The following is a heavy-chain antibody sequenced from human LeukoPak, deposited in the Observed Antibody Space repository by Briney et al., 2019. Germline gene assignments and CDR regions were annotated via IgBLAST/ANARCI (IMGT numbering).Heavy chain of an antibody. V-gene: IGHV3-30*02. CDR2: IRYDGSNK. Sequence: GGSLRLSCAASGFTFSSYGMHWVRQAPGKGLEWVAFIRYDGSNKSYADSVKGRFTISRINSKNTLYLQLNSLRIEDTAVYYCAKVDSGGAYWSGYWTFDYWGQGTLVTVSS. CDR3: AKVDSGGAYWSGYWTFDY. CDR1: GFTFSSYG. D-gene: IGHD3-3*01. J-gene: IGHJ4*02.